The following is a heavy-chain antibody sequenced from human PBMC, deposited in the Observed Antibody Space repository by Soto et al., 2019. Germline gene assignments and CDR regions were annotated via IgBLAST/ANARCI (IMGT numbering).Heavy chain of an antibody. CDR2: ISYDGSNK. CDR1: GFTFSSYG. V-gene: IGHV3-30*18. CDR3: AKGVRYSSGWASPCGY. Sequence: QVQLVESGGGVVQPGRSLRLSCAASGFTFSSYGMHWVRQAPGKGLEWVAVISYDGSNKYYADSVKGRFTISRDNSKNTLYLQMNSLRAEDTAVYYCAKGVRYSSGWASPCGYWGQGTLVTVSS. J-gene: IGHJ4*02. D-gene: IGHD6-19*01.